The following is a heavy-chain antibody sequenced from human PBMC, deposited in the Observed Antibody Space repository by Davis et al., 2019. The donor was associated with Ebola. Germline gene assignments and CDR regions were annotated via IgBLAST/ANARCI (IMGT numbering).Heavy chain of an antibody. D-gene: IGHD3-3*01. CDR2: ISYDGSNK. J-gene: IGHJ6*03. CDR3: ARDTYDFWSGYISYYYYYMDV. Sequence: PGGSLRLSCAASGFTFSSYAMHWVRQAPGKGLEWVAVISYDGSNKYYADSVKGRFTISRDNSKNTLYLQMNSLRAEDTAVYYCARDTYDFWSGYISYYYYYMDVWGKGTTVTVSS. V-gene: IGHV3-30-3*01. CDR1: GFTFSSYA.